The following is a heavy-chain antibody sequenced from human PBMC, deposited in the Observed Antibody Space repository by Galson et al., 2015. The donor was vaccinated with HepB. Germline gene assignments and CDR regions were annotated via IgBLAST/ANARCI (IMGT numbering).Heavy chain of an antibody. CDR3: ARYAVRYCSSTSCYSTATKYYFDY. CDR1: GGSISSGGYY. Sequence: QVQLQESGPGLVKPSQTLSLTCTVSGGSISSGGYYWRLIRQHTRKGLEWVGYIYYSGSTYYNPSLKSRFTISVDTSKNQFSLKLSSVTAADTAVYYCARYAVRYCSSTSCYSTATKYYFDYWGQGTLVTVSS. V-gene: IGHV4-31*03. CDR2: IYYSGST. J-gene: IGHJ4*02. D-gene: IGHD2-2*01.